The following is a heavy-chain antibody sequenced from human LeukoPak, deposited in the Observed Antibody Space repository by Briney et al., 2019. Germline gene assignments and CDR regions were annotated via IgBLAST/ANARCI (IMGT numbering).Heavy chain of an antibody. D-gene: IGHD2-15*01. CDR1: GGSISSGGYS. CDR3: ARGVVVAATWTANWLDP. V-gene: IGHV4-30-2*01. J-gene: IGHJ5*02. Sequence: SETLSLTCAVSGGSISSGGYSWSWIRQPPGKGLEWIGYIYHSGSTYYNPSLKSRVTISVDRSKNQFSLKLSSVTAADTAVYYCARGVVVAATWTANWLDPWGQGTLVTVSS. CDR2: IYHSGST.